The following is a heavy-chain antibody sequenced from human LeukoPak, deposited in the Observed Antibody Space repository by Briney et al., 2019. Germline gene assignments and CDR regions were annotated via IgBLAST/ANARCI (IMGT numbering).Heavy chain of an antibody. V-gene: IGHV4-39*01. D-gene: IGHD6-13*01. CDR2: IYYSGST. CDR1: GGSISSSSSY. CDR3: ARHGREQQLVGGFDY. J-gene: IGHJ4*02. Sequence: SETLSLTCTVSGGSISSSSSYWGWIRQPPGKGLEWIGSIYYSGSTYYNPSLKSRVTISVDTSKNQFSLKLSSVTAADTAVYYCARHGREQQLVGGFDYWGQGTLVTVSS.